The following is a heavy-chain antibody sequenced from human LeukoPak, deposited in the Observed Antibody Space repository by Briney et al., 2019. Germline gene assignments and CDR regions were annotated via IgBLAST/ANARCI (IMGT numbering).Heavy chain of an antibody. CDR3: ARVVIWSGYCFDS. J-gene: IGHJ4*01. Sequence: SETLSLTCTVSGGSVTSGNYYWNWIRQPAGKGLEWIGRVYTNGGASYNPSLKSRVTISVDTSKNQFSLKLISVTAADTAVYYCARVVIWSGYCFDSWGLGTLVTVSS. V-gene: IGHV4-61*02. CDR1: GGSVTSGNYY. CDR2: VYTNGGA. D-gene: IGHD3-3*01.